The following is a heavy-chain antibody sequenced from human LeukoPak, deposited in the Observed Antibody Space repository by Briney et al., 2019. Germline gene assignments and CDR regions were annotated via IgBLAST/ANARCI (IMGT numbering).Heavy chain of an antibody. D-gene: IGHD3-3*01. V-gene: IGHV5-51*01. J-gene: IGHJ6*03. Sequence: GESLQISCQGSGYSFTSYWIGWVRQMPGKGLEWMGIIYPGDSDTRYSPSFQGQVTISADKSISTAYLQWSSLKASDTAMYYCARISPDFWSGYYYSGYYYYMDVWGKGTTVTVSS. CDR1: GYSFTSYW. CDR2: IYPGDSDT. CDR3: ARISPDFWSGYYYSGYYYYMDV.